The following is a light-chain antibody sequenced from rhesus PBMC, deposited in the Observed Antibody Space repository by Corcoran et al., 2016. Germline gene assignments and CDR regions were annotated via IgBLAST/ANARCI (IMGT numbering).Light chain of an antibody. V-gene: IGKV1-74*01. J-gene: IGKJ2*01. CDR3: KHGYGTPYS. CDR1: ENVNNY. CDR2: KAS. Sequence: DIQMTQSPPFLSAPVGDRATITCRASENVNNYLNWYQQKQGKAPKLPIYKASTLQSGVPSRFSGRGSGTDYTFPISSMQPEDVATYYCKHGYGTPYSFGQGAKVEVK.